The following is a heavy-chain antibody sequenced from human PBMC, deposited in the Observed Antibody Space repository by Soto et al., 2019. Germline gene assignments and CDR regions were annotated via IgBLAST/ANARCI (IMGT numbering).Heavy chain of an antibody. CDR2: IYHSGST. J-gene: IGHJ4*02. CDR3: ARVGSSGWWRGRVLDY. Sequence: QVQLQESGPGLVKPSGTLSLTCAVSGGSISSSNWWSWVRQPPGKGLEWIGEIYHSGSTNYNPSLTSRVPLSVDKSKNQFSLKLSSVTAADTAVYYCARVGSSGWWRGRVLDYWGQGTLVTVSS. CDR1: GGSISSSNW. D-gene: IGHD6-19*01. V-gene: IGHV4-4*02.